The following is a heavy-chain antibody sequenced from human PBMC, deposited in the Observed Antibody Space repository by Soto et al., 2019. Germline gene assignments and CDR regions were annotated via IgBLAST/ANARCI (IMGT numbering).Heavy chain of an antibody. CDR1: GGSISSSSYY. D-gene: IGHD2-2*01. V-gene: IGHV4-39*01. J-gene: IGHJ3*02. CDR3: ARNPYLSLYIVVVATSIVLDAFDI. CDR2: MYYSGTT. Sequence: SETLSLTCTVSGGSISSSSYYWAWIRQPPGKGLEWIGSMYYSGTTFFNPSLKSRVTISVDTSKNHLSLKLSSVTASDTAVYYCARNPYLSLYIVVVATSIVLDAFDIWGQGAMVTVSS.